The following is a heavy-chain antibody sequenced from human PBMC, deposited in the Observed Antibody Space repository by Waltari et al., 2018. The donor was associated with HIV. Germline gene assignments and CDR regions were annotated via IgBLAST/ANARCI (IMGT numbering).Heavy chain of an antibody. Sequence: EVHLAESGGGLVQPAESLRISCAVSGLSGATSALTWVRRAPGKWLQWVSSIRTIYQSTYYRDSVRGRFHISSDDSQTTVSLQMDRLTTNDTAVYYCASEAAVSAGPLDSWGQGIAVIVSS. CDR2: IRTIYQST. CDR3: ASEAAVSAGPLDS. J-gene: IGHJ4*02. CDR1: GLSGATSA. D-gene: IGHD6-19*01. V-gene: IGHV3-66*01.